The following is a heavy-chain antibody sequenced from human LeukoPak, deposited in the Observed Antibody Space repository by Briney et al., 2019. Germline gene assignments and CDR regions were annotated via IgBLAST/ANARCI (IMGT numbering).Heavy chain of an antibody. Sequence: ASVKVSCKTSGGTFNNSAISWVRQAPGQGLEWMGIINPSGGSTSYAQKFQGRVTMTRDTSMSTIYMELSSLRYEDTAVYYCARAGGYCSGGSCYGWFDPWGQGTLVTVSS. CDR2: INPSGGST. CDR3: ARAGGYCSGGSCYGWFDP. V-gene: IGHV1-46*02. CDR1: GGTFNNSA. D-gene: IGHD2-15*01. J-gene: IGHJ5*02.